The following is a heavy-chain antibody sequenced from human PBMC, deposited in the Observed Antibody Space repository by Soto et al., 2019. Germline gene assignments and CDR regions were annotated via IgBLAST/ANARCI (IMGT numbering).Heavy chain of an antibody. J-gene: IGHJ1*01. D-gene: IGHD3-22*01. CDR2: ISGSGDRT. V-gene: IGHV3-23*01. CDR1: GITISNYP. Sequence: EVQLLESGGGLVQPGGSLRLSCAASGITISNYPMSWVRQAPGKGLDWVSGISGSGDRTYYADSAKGRFTISKDISKNSLSLHLDSLGFEDTAVYFCVKDDGGYPSTAQHWGQGTLVTVSS. CDR3: VKDDGGYPSTAQH.